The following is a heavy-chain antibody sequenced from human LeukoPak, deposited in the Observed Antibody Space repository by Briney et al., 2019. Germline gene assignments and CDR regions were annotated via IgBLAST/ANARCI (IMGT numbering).Heavy chain of an antibody. D-gene: IGHD3-16*01. J-gene: IGHJ4*02. CDR3: ARPLIFSGRAFDI. CDR1: GGSISSSSYY. CDR2: IYYSGST. V-gene: IGHV4-39*07. Sequence: KPSETLSLTCTVSGGSISSSSYYWGWIRQPPGKGLEWIGSIYYSGSTYYNPSLKSRVTISVDTSKNQFSLKLSSVTAADTAVYYCARPLIFSGRAFDIWGQGTLVTVSS.